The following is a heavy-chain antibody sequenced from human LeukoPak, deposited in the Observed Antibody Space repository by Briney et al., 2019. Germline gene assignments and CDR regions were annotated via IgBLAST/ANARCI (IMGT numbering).Heavy chain of an antibody. CDR1: GFAFNTYW. J-gene: IGHJ5*02. CDR2: INRDGVST. CDR3: ARDSGYEIVDP. Sequence: PGGSLRLSCVASGFAFNTYWMHWVRQGPGKGLEWVSRINRDGVSTSYADSVKGRLTISRDNAKNTVYLQMNSLRAEDTAVYYCARDSGYEIVDPWGQGTLVTVSS. V-gene: IGHV3-74*01. D-gene: IGHD5-12*01.